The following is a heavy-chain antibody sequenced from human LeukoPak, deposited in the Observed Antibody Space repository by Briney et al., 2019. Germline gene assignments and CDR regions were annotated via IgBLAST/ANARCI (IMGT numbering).Heavy chain of an antibody. CDR1: GCSFTNYW. Sequence: GESLKISCKGCGCSFTNYWNGWVRQMPGKGLEWMGIIYPGDSDTRYSPSFQGQVTISADKSISTAYLQWSSLKASDTAMYYCARSIDFVFDYWGQGTLVTVSS. CDR2: IYPGDSDT. V-gene: IGHV5-51*01. CDR3: ARSIDFVFDY. J-gene: IGHJ4*02. D-gene: IGHD3-3*01.